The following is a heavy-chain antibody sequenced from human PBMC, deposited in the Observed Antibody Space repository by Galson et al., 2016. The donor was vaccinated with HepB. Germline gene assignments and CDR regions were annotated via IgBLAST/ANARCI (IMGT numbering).Heavy chain of an antibody. V-gene: IGHV3-23*01. CDR2: ISRSGDST. CDR1: GFTFRNYG. D-gene: IGHD2-2*01. CDR3: VQGSTAPAV. Sequence: SLRLSCAASGFTFRNYGMTWVRQAPGKGLEVVSSISRSGDSTDYADSVKGRFTISRDNSKNNMSLQMNSLTAEDTAIYYCVQGSTAPAVWGKGTTVTVSS. J-gene: IGHJ6*04.